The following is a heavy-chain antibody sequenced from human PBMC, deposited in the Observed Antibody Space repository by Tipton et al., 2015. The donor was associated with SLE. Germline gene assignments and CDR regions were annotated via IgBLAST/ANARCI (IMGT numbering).Heavy chain of an antibody. V-gene: IGHV4-4*08. Sequence: TLSLTCTVSGGSISSYYWSWIRQPPGKGLEWIGYIYTSGSTNYNPSLKSRVTISVDTSKNQFSLKLSSVTAADTAVYYCARAALAVAGTDYYYYGMDVWGQGTTVTVSS. J-gene: IGHJ6*02. D-gene: IGHD6-19*01. CDR2: IYTSGST. CDR3: ARAALAVAGTDYYYYGMDV. CDR1: GGSISSYY.